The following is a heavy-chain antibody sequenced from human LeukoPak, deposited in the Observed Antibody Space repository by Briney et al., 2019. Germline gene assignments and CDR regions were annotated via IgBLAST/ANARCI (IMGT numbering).Heavy chain of an antibody. CDR1: GYTFNIYA. D-gene: IGHD3-10*01. V-gene: IGHV1-8*01. Sequence: ASVKVSCKASGYTFNIYAMHWVRQAPGQGLEWMGWMNPNSGNTGYAQKFQGRVTMTRNTSISTAYMELSSLRSEDTAVYYCARGQRDYYGSGSTNWGQGTLVTVSS. J-gene: IGHJ4*02. CDR2: MNPNSGNT. CDR3: ARGQRDYYGSGSTN.